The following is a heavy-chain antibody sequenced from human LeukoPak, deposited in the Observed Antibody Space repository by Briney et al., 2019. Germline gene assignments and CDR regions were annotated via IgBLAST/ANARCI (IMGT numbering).Heavy chain of an antibody. D-gene: IGHD5-12*01. V-gene: IGHV3-53*01. J-gene: IGHJ4*02. CDR1: GFTVSSNY. CDR3: ARAGIVATMPVDY. Sequence: GGSLRLSCAASGFTVSSNYMTWVRQAPGKGLEWVSAIYSGGSTYYADSVKGRFTISRDNSKNTAYLQMNTLTAEDTAVYYCARAGIVATMPVDYWGQGTLVTVSS. CDR2: IYSGGST.